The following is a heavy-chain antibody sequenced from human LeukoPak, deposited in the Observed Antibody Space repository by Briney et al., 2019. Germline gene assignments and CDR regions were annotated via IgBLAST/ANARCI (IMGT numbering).Heavy chain of an antibody. CDR2: IRSKANSYAT. CDR1: GFTFSSYE. Sequence: GGSLRLSCAASGFTFSSYEMNWVRQASGKGLEWVGRIRSKANSYATAYAASVKGRFTISRDDSKNTAYLQMNSLKTEDTAVYYCTRPCSGGSCRIDYWGQGPLVTVSS. D-gene: IGHD2-15*01. V-gene: IGHV3-73*01. CDR3: TRPCSGGSCRIDY. J-gene: IGHJ4*02.